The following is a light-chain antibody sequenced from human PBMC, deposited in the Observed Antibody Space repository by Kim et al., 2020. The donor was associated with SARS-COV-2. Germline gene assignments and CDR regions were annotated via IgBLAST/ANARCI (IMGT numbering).Light chain of an antibody. CDR3: QQHGSSPIT. CDR1: QRVSS. Sequence: SLSPGERATLSCRASQRVSSIAWYQQKPGQAPSLLIYGAFTRDTGIPDRFSGSGSGTDFTLTISRLEPEDFAVYFCQQHGSSPITFGQGTRLEIK. CDR2: GAF. V-gene: IGKV3-20*01. J-gene: IGKJ5*01.